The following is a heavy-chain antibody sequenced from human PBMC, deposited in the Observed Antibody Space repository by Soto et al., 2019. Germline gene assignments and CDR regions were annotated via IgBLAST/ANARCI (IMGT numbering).Heavy chain of an antibody. CDR1: GFTFSYA. J-gene: IGHJ4*02. V-gene: IGHV3-23*01. Sequence: EVQLLESGGGLVQPGGSLRLSCAASGFTFSYAMSWVRQAPGKGLEWVSAISGTGGTTYYADSVKGRFTISRDNSRNTLHLQMNSLRAEDTAIYYCAKFFVETGGSSGWPWSFHFWGQGTLVTVSS. D-gene: IGHD6-25*01. CDR3: AKFFVETGGSSGWPWSFHF. CDR2: ISGTGGTT.